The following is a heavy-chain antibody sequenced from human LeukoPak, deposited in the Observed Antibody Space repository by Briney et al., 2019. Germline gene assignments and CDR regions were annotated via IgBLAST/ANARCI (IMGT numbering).Heavy chain of an antibody. V-gene: IGHV3-74*03. CDR1: GFTFSSYF. CDR2: VGNDGTYT. J-gene: IGHJ1*01. D-gene: IGHD2-21*02. Sequence: GGSLRLSCAASGFTFSSYFMHWVRQAPGKGLVWVSRVGNDGTYTEYADSVKGRFTISRDNAKDTLYLQVNSLRAEDTAVYYCAITVDCRATTDCYSYFHHWGQGTLVTVSS. CDR3: AITVDCRATTDCYSYFHH.